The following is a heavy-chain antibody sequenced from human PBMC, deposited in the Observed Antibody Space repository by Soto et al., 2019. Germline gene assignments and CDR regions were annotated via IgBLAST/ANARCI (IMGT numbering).Heavy chain of an antibody. CDR3: ARAGGSYFDY. CDR1: GGSFSCYY. CDR2: INHSGST. D-gene: IGHD3-16*01. Sequence: SETLSLTCAVYGGSFSCYYWIWIRQPPGKGLEWIGEINHSGSTNYNPSLKSRVTISVDTSKNQFSLKLSSVTAADTAVYYCARAGGSYFDYWGQGTLVTVSS. V-gene: IGHV4-34*01. J-gene: IGHJ4*02.